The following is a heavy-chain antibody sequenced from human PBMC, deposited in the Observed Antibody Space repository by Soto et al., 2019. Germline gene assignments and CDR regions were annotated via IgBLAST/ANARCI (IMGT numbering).Heavy chain of an antibody. V-gene: IGHV3-9*01. Sequence: GGSLRLSCAASGFTFDDYAMHCVRQAPGKGLEWVSGISWNSGSIGYADSVKGRFTISRDNAKNSLYLQMNSLRAEDTALYYSAKAVGELFEDHYGMDVWGQGTMVTVSS. CDR2: ISWNSGSI. CDR3: AKAVGELFEDHYGMDV. CDR1: GFTFDDYA. D-gene: IGHD3-10*01. J-gene: IGHJ6*01.